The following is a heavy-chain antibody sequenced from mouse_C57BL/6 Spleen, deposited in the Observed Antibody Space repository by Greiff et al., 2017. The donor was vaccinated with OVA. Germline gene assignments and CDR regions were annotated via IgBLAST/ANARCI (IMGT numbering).Heavy chain of an antibody. V-gene: IGHV2-9-1*01. CDR1: GFSLTSYA. J-gene: IGHJ2*01. CDR2: IWTGGGT. D-gene: IGHD2-4*01. Sequence: VQRVESGPGLVAPSQSLYITCTVSGFSLTSYAISWVRQPPGKGLEWLGVIWTGGGTNNNSALKSRLSISKDNSNSQVFLKMNSLQTDDTARYYCARNGGVYYDYDASYYFDYWGQGTTLTVSS. CDR3: ARNGGVYYDYDASYYFDY.